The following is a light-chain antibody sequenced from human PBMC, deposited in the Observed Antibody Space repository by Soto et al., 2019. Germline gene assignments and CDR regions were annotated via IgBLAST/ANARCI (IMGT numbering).Light chain of an antibody. V-gene: IGLV2-23*01. Sequence: QSALTQPASVSGSPGQSIPISCTGTSSDVGSYNLVSWYQQYPGKAPKLIIYEGSKRPSGVSNRFSGSKSGNTASLTISGLQAEDEADYYCCSYAGSSTYVFGGGTKLTVL. CDR1: SSDVGSYNL. J-gene: IGLJ2*01. CDR3: CSYAGSSTYV. CDR2: EGS.